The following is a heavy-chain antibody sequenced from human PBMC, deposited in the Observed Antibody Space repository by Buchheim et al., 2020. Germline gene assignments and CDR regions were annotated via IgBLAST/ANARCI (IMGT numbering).Heavy chain of an antibody. CDR3: VRVPLGYYYDSSGPTPYYYYYYGMDV. J-gene: IGHJ6*02. Sequence: QVQLQESGPGLVKPSQTLSLTCTVSGGSISSGDYYWSWIRQPPGKGLEWIGYIYYSGSTYYNPSLKSRVTISVDTSKNQFSLKLSSVTAADTAVYYCVRVPLGYYYDSSGPTPYYYYYYGMDVWGQGTT. D-gene: IGHD3-22*01. CDR2: IYYSGST. V-gene: IGHV4-30-4*01. CDR1: GGSISSGDYY.